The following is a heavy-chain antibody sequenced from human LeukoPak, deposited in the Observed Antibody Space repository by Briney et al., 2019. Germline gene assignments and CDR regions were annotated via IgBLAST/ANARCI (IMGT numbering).Heavy chain of an antibody. J-gene: IGHJ5*02. V-gene: IGHV1-18*01. CDR2: ISAYNGNT. Sequence: ASVKVSCKASGYTFTSYGISWVRQAPGQGLEWMGRISAYNGNTNYAQKLQGRVTMTTDTSTSTAYMELRSLRSDDTAVYYCARTGGQNYDFWSGYYTEGWFDPWGQGTLVTVSS. D-gene: IGHD3-3*01. CDR1: GYTFTSYG. CDR3: ARTGGQNYDFWSGYYTEGWFDP.